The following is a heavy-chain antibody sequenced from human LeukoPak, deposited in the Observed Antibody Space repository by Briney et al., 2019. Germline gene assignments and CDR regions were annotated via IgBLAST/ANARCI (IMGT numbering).Heavy chain of an antibody. J-gene: IGHJ4*02. D-gene: IGHD4-17*01. CDR2: IKSKTDGGTT. Sequence: GGSLRLSRAASGFTFSNAWMSWVRQPPGKGLEWVGRIKSKTDGGTTDYAEPVKGRFTISRDDSKNTLCLQMNFLKTEDTALYYCAAVSVDYGDSSFDFWGQGTLVTVSS. CDR3: AAVSVDYGDSSFDF. V-gene: IGHV3-15*01. CDR1: GFTFSNAW.